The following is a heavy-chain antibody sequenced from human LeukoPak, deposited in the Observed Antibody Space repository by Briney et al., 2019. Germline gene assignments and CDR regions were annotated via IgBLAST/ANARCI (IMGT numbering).Heavy chain of an antibody. J-gene: IGHJ4*02. CDR1: GFTFSSYA. CDR2: ISSNGGST. V-gene: IGHV3-64*01. CDR3: ARGNYDYVWGSYCDY. Sequence: WGSLRLSCAASGFTFSSYAMHWVRQAPGKGLEYVSAISSNGGSTYYANSVKGRFTISRDNSKNTLYLQMGSLRAEDMAVYYCARGNYDYVWGSYCDYWGQGALVTVSS. D-gene: IGHD3-16*01.